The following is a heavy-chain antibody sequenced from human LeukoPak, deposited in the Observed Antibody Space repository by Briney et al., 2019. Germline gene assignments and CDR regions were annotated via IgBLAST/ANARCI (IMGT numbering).Heavy chain of an antibody. J-gene: IGHJ4*01. CDR2: ISGSDGST. CDR1: GFTFSSYA. CDR3: AKDFRSVATAGIFDY. V-gene: IGHV3-23*01. Sequence: GGSLRLSCAASGFTFSSYAMSWVRQAPGKGLEWVSAISGSDGSTYYADSVKGRFTISRDNSKNTLYLQMNSLRAEDTAVYYLAKDFRSVATAGIFDYWGQGTLVNV. D-gene: IGHD6-13*01.